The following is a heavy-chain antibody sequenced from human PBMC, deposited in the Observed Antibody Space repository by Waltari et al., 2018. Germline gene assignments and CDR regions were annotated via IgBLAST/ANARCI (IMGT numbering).Heavy chain of an antibody. J-gene: IGHJ5*02. CDR1: GGSIRSSSYY. CDR3: ARLPGYGWFDP. V-gene: IGHV4-39*01. D-gene: IGHD2-15*01. Sequence: QLQLQESGPGLVKPSETLSLTCTVSGGSIRSSSYYWGWIRQPPGKGLEWIGSIYYSGSTYYNPSLKSRVTISVDTSKNQFSLKLSSVTAADTAVYYCARLPGYGWFDPWGQGTLVTVSS. CDR2: IYYSGST.